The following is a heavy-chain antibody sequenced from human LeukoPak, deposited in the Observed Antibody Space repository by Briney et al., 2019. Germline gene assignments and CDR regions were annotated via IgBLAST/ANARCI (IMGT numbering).Heavy chain of an antibody. CDR3: ASVEQWLVEI. V-gene: IGHV3-7*03. CDR2: IKQDGSEK. CDR1: GFTFSSYS. Sequence: GGSLRLSCAASGFTFSSYSMNWVRQAPGKGLEWVANIKQDGSEKDYVDSVKGRFTISRDNAKNSLYLQMNSLRAEDTAVYYCASVEQWLVEIWGQGTLVTVSS. D-gene: IGHD6-19*01. J-gene: IGHJ4*02.